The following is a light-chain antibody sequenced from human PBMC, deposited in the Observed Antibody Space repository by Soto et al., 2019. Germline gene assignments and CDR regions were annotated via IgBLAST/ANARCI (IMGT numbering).Light chain of an antibody. J-gene: IGKJ1*01. CDR3: LQDHTYPWT. Sequence: AIQMTQSPSSLTASVGDRVTITCRASQAIGNFVGWYQQKPGKAPKFLIYGAFSLESGVPSRFSGSGSGTDFTLTINSLQPEDFATYFCLQDHTYPWTFGQGTKVEV. V-gene: IGKV1-6*01. CDR2: GAF. CDR1: QAIGNF.